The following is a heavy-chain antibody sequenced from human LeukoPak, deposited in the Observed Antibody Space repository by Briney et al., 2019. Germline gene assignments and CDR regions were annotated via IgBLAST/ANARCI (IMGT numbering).Heavy chain of an antibody. J-gene: IGHJ4*02. Sequence: SETLSLTCAVYGGSFSGYYWSWIRQPPGKGLEWIGEINHSGSTNYNPSLKSRVTISVDTSKNQFSLKLSSVTAADTAVYYCARGGGLQLGYYFDYWGQGTLVTVSS. CDR3: ARGGGLQLGYYFDY. CDR1: GGSFSGYY. CDR2: INHSGST. D-gene: IGHD5-24*01. V-gene: IGHV4-34*01.